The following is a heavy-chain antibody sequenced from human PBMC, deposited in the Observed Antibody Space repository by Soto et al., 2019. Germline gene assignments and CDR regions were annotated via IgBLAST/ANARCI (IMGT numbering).Heavy chain of an antibody. D-gene: IGHD3-3*01. Sequence: QVQLQESRPGLVKSSQTLSLTCTVSGGSISSGGSYWSWIRQRPGKGLEWIGYIFYSDSFYYTPSLKGRVVILADTSKNQFTLKLSSVTDADTAVYYCARAPETPPIFGVVRPYFFDFWGQGTLVTVSS. CDR3: ARAPETPPIFGVVRPYFFDF. CDR1: GGSISSGGSY. V-gene: IGHV4-31*03. J-gene: IGHJ4*02. CDR2: IFYSDSF.